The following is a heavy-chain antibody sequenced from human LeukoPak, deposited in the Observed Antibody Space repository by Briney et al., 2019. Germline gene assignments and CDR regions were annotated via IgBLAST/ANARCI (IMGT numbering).Heavy chain of an antibody. Sequence: SETLSLTCTASGGSISSSSYYWGWIRQPPGKGLEWIGSIYYSGNTYYNPSLKSRVTISVDTSKNQFSLKLSSVTAADTAVYYCASTSITYFQHWGQGTLVTVSS. CDR1: GGSISSSSYY. V-gene: IGHV4-39*01. J-gene: IGHJ1*01. D-gene: IGHD3-3*02. CDR3: ASTSITYFQH. CDR2: IYYSGNT.